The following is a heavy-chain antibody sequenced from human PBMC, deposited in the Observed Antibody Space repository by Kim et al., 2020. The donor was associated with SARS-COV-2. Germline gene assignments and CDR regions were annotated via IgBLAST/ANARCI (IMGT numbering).Heavy chain of an antibody. CDR1: GGSITNYY. D-gene: IGHD6-19*01. CDR2: IYYSGRS. CDR3: ARASSGWPRFHFDY. V-gene: IGHV4-59*01. Sequence: SETLSLTCSVSGGSITNYYWSWIRQPPGNVLVCFGYIYYSGRSNYNPSLKSRVTVSVDTSKNQFSLRLNSVTAADTAMYYCARASSGWPRFHFDYWGQGLLVTVSP. J-gene: IGHJ4*02.